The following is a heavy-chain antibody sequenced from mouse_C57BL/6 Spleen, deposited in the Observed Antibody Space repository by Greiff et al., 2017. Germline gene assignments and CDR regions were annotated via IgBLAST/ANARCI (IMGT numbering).Heavy chain of an antibody. CDR1: GYTFTNYW. V-gene: IGHV1-63*01. CDR2: IYPGGGYT. D-gene: IGHD2-3*01. CDR3: ARWDDGYYGFAY. Sequence: QVQLQQSGAELVRPGTSVKMSCKASGYTFTNYWIGWAKQRPGHGLEWIGDIYPGGGYTNHNEKFKGKATLTADKSSSTAYMQFSSLTSEDSAIYYCARWDDGYYGFAYWGQGTLVTVSA. J-gene: IGHJ3*01.